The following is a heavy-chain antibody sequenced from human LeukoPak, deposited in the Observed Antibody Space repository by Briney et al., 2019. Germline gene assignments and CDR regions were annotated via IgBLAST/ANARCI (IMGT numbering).Heavy chain of an antibody. CDR3: ARPGVTGYYYMDV. J-gene: IGHJ6*03. V-gene: IGHV3-53*01. D-gene: IGHD1-1*01. CDR2: IYSGGRT. Sequence: GGSLRLSCTASGFTVSSNYMSWVRQAPGKGLEWVAVIYSGGRTYYADSVKGRFTISRDNSKNTLYLQMTSLRAEDTAVYYCARPGVTGYYYMDVWGKGTTVTVSS. CDR1: GFTVSSNY.